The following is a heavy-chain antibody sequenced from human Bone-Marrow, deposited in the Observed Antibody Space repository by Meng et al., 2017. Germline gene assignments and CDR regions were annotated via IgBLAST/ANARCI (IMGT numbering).Heavy chain of an antibody. CDR2: INHSGST. D-gene: IGHD3-9*01. V-gene: IGHV4-34*01. CDR3: ARGLVLRYFYWLLGGPPDY. J-gene: IGHJ4*02. Sequence: ESLKISCAVYGGSFSGYYWSWIRQPPGKGLEWIGEINHSGSTNYNPSLKSRVTISVDTSKNQFSLKLSSVTGADTAVYYCARGLVLRYFYWLLGGPPDYWGQGTLVTVSS. CDR1: GGSFSGYY.